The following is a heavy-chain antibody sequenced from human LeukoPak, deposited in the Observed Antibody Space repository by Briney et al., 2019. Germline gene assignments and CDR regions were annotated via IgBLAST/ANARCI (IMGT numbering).Heavy chain of an antibody. D-gene: IGHD3-16*01. J-gene: IGHJ4*02. CDR2: LSGSGGST. CDR1: GFTFSSYG. CDR3: AKTYVWYYFDY. V-gene: IGHV3-23*01. Sequence: GGSLRLSCAASGFTFSSYGMSWVRQAPGKGLEWVSTLSGSGGSTYYADSVKGRFTISRDNSKNTLYLQMNSLRAEDTATYYCAKTYVWYYFDYWGQGILVTVSS.